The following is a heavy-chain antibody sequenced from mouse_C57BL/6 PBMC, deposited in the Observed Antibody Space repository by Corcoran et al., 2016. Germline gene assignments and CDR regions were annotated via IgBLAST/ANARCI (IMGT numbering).Heavy chain of an antibody. CDR1: GYTFTDYY. CDR2: INPYNGGT. CDR3: ARRIYYDYDGAMDY. Sequence: EVQLQQSGPVLVKPGASVKMSCKASGYTFTDYYMNWVKQSHGKSLEWIGVINPYNGGTSYNQKFKGKATLTVDKSSSTAYMELNSLTSEDSAVYYCARRIYYDYDGAMDYWGQGTSVTVSS. V-gene: IGHV1-19*01. J-gene: IGHJ4*01. D-gene: IGHD2-4*01.